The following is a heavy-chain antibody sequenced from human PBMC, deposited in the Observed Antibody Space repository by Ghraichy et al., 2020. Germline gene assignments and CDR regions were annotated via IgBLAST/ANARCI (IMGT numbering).Heavy chain of an antibody. CDR1: RYTFTTYG. V-gene: IGHV1-18*04. CDR2: ISANNGNT. Sequence: ASVKVSCKASRYTFTTYGFSWVRQAPGQGLEWMGWISANNGNTNYAQKFQGRVTMTTDTSTSTAYMELRSLRSDDTAVYYCATSSGYSSCWFGYYYDYWGQGTLVTVSS. J-gene: IGHJ4*02. CDR3: ATSSGYSSCWFGYYYDY. D-gene: IGHD6-19*01.